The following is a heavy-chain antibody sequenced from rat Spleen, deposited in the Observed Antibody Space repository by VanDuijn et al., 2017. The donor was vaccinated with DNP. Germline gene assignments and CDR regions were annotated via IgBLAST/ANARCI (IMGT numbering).Heavy chain of an antibody. Sequence: EVQLVESGGGPVQPGRSLKLSCVASGFIFSNYWMTWIRQAPGKGLEWVATISYDGSRTYYGDSVKGRFTISRDNAKNTLYLQMDSLRSEDTATYYCAGRPPPTRGPFDYWGQGIMVTVSS. D-gene: IGHD1-4*01. CDR2: ISYDGSRT. CDR1: GFIFSNYW. CDR3: AGRPPPTRGPFDY. J-gene: IGHJ2*01. V-gene: IGHV5-31*01.